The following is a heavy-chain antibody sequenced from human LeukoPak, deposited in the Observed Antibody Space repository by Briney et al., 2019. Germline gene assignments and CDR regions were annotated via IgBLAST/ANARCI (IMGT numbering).Heavy chain of an antibody. J-gene: IGHJ3*02. CDR1: GGTFSSFA. D-gene: IGHD6-13*01. Sequence: GASVKVSCKASGGTFSSFAINWVRQAPGQGLEWMGWINPNSGGTNYAQKFQGWVTMTRDTSISTAYMELSRLRSDDTAVYYCARGATGIAAARDAFDIWGQGTMVTVSS. CDR2: INPNSGGT. V-gene: IGHV1-2*04. CDR3: ARGATGIAAARDAFDI.